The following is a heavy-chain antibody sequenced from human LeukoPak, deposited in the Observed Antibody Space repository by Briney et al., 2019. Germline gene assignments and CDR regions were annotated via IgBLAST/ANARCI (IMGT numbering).Heavy chain of an antibody. Sequence: SETLSLTCTVSGGSISNYYWSWIRQPPGKGLEWIGYIYYSGSTNYNPSLKSRVTISVDTSKNQFSLKLSSVTAADTAVYYCARRRYCSSTSCYREANWFDPWGQGTLVTVSS. CDR1: GGSISNYY. V-gene: IGHV4-59*08. CDR2: IYYSGST. D-gene: IGHD2-2*02. CDR3: ARRRYCSSTSCYREANWFDP. J-gene: IGHJ5*02.